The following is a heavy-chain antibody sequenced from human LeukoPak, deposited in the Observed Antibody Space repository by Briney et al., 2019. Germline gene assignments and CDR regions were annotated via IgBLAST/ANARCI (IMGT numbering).Heavy chain of an antibody. CDR3: ARGRYRHYYGSGSPPNDAFDI. CDR1: GGSFSGYY. D-gene: IGHD3-10*01. Sequence: PSETLSLTCAVYGGSFSGYYWSWIRQPPGQGLEWIGAINHSGSTNYNPSLKSRVTISVDTSKNQFSLKLSSVTAADTAVYYCARGRYRHYYGSGSPPNDAFDIWGQGTMVTVSS. V-gene: IGHV4-34*01. J-gene: IGHJ3*02. CDR2: INHSGST.